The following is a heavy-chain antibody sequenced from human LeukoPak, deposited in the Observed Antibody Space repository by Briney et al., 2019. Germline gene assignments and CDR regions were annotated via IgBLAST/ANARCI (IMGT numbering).Heavy chain of an antibody. CDR1: GFTFHTCN. V-gene: IGHV3-48*02. D-gene: IGHD6-19*01. Sequence: PGGSLRLSCAASGFTFHTCNMIWVRQAPGKGLGWVSFISSSSSTIYYADSVKGRFTISRDDAKNSLYLQMNSLRDEDTAVYYCASYSREVAGTWFLDLWGRGTLVSVSS. CDR2: ISSSSSTI. J-gene: IGHJ2*01. CDR3: ASYSREVAGTWFLDL.